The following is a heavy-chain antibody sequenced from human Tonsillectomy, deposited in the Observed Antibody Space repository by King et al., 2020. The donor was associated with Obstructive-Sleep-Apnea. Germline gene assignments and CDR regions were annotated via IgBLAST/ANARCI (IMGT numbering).Heavy chain of an antibody. Sequence: VQLVESGGGLVKPGGSLRLSCAASGFTFSSYSMNWVRQAPGKGLEWVSSISSSSSYIYYADPVKGRFTISRDNAKNSLYLQMNSLRAEDTAVYYCAREDQYSSSYNYDYWGQGTLVTVSS. CDR2: ISSSSSYI. V-gene: IGHV3-21*01. J-gene: IGHJ4*02. CDR3: AREDQYSSSYNYDY. D-gene: IGHD6-6*01. CDR1: GFTFSSYS.